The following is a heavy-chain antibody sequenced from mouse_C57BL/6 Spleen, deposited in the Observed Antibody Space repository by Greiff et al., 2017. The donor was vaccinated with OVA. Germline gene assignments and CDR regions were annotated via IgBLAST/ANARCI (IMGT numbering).Heavy chain of an antibody. V-gene: IGHV5-4*01. D-gene: IGHD4-1*01. CDR1: GFTFSSYA. Sequence: EVKLVESGGGLVKPGGSLKLSCAASGFTFSSYAMSWVRQTPEKRLEWVATISDGGSYTYYPDNVKGRFTISRDNAKNNLYLQMSHLKSEDTAMYYCARETGTGYAMDYWGQGTSVTVSS. CDR2: ISDGGSYT. J-gene: IGHJ4*01. CDR3: ARETGTGYAMDY.